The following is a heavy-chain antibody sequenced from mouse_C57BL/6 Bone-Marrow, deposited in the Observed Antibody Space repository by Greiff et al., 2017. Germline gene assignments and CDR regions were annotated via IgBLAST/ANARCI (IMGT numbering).Heavy chain of an antibody. Sequence: EVKVVESGGGLVKPGGSLKLSCAASGFTFSDYGMHWVRQAPEKGLEWVAYISSGSSTIYYADTVKGRFTISRDNAKNTLFLQMTSLRSGDTAMYYCARPLYCGNYWFAYWGQGTLVTVSA. D-gene: IGHD2-1*01. CDR3: ARPLYCGNYWFAY. V-gene: IGHV5-17*01. CDR2: ISSGSSTI. CDR1: GFTFSDYG. J-gene: IGHJ3*01.